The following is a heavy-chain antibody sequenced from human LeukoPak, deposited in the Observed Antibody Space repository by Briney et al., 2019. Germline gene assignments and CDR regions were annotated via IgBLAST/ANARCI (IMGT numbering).Heavy chain of an antibody. Sequence: SETLSLTCAVPGGSISSGGYSWSWIRQPPGKGLEWIGYIYHSGSTYYNPSLKSRVTISVDRSKNQFSLKLSSVTAADTAVYYCARDPDYWGQGTPVTVSS. J-gene: IGHJ4*02. CDR3: ARDPDY. CDR2: IYHSGST. V-gene: IGHV4-30-2*01. CDR1: GGSISSGGYS.